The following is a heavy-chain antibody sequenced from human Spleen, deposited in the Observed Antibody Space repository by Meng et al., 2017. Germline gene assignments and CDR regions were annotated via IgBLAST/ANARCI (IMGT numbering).Heavy chain of an antibody. D-gene: IGHD6-6*01. CDR1: GDTFSNYG. V-gene: IGHV7-4-1*02. Sequence: QVQLVQSGSELKKPGSSVKVSCKASGDTFSNYGISWVRQAPGQGLEWMGWINTYTGNSTYAQDFTGRFVFSLDTSVSTAYLQISSLKAEDAAVYYCARDRKQLHYWGQGTLVTVSS. J-gene: IGHJ4*02. CDR2: INTYTGNS. CDR3: ARDRKQLHY.